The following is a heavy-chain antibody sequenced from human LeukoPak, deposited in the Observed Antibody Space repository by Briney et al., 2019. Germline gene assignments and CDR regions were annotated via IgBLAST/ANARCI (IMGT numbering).Heavy chain of an antibody. D-gene: IGHD2-2*01. CDR1: GFTFSSYA. V-gene: IGHV3-30-3*01. CDR2: ISYDGSNK. CDR3: ARDRYRVVPAAITDY. Sequence: PGGSLRLSCAASGFTFSSYAMHWVRQAPGKGLEWVAVISYDGSNKYYADSVKGRFTISRDNSKNTLYLQMNSLRAEDTAVYYCARDRYRVVPAAITDYWGQGTLVTVSS. J-gene: IGHJ4*02.